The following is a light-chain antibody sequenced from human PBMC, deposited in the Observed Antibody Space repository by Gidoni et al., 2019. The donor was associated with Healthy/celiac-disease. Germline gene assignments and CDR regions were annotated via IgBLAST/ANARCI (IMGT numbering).Light chain of an antibody. Sequence: DIVMTQSPLSLPVTPGEPASISCRSSQSLLHSNGYNYLDWYLQKPGHSPQLLIYLGSNRASGVPDRFSGSGSGTDFTLKSSRVEAEDVGVYYCMQALQTPITFGQGTRLEIK. CDR3: MQALQTPIT. CDR2: LGS. J-gene: IGKJ5*01. V-gene: IGKV2-28*01. CDR1: QSLLHSNGYNY.